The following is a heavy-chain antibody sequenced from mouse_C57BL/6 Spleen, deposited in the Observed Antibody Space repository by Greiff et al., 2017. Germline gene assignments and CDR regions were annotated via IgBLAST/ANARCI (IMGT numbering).Heavy chain of an antibody. CDR3: ARIHYDYGFYAMDY. Sequence: QVQLKESGAELARPGASVKMSCKASGYTFTSYTMHWVKQRPGQGLEWIGYINPSSGYTKYNQKFKDKATLTADKSSSTAYMQLSSLTSEDSAVYYCARIHYDYGFYAMDYWGQGTSVTVSS. CDR1: GYTFTSYT. CDR2: INPSSGYT. J-gene: IGHJ4*01. D-gene: IGHD2-4*01. V-gene: IGHV1-4*01.